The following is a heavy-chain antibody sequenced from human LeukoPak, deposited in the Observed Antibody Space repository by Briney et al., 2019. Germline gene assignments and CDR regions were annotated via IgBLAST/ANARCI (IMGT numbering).Heavy chain of an antibody. J-gene: IGHJ6*02. V-gene: IGHV3-9*01. CDR2: ISWNSGSI. D-gene: IGHD2-2*01. CDR3: TARCSSTSCYYYYGMDV. CDR1: GFTFDDYA. Sequence: GGSLTLSCAASGFTFDDYAMRWVRQAPGKGLEWVSGISWNSGSIGYADSVKGRFTISRDNAKNSLYLQMNSLRAEDTALYYCTARCSSTSCYYYYGMDVWGQGTTVTVSS.